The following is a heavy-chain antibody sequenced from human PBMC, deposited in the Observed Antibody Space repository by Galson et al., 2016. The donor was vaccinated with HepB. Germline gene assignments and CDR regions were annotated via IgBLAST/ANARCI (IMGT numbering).Heavy chain of an antibody. CDR1: GGTFNGYY. D-gene: IGHD3-3*01. Sequence: SETLSLTCAVFGGTFNGYYWTWIRQPPGKGLEWIGEINHSGNTNYNPSLKSRVNLSVDMSKKQVTLELTSVNVADTAIYYCARGTYYDSATRFDLWGQGTPVTVAS. J-gene: IGHJ5*02. CDR3: ARGTYYDSATRFDL. CDR2: INHSGNT. V-gene: IGHV4-34*01.